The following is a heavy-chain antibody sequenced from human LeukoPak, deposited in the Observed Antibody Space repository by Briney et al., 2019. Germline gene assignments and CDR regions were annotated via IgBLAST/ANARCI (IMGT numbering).Heavy chain of an antibody. CDR3: ARDAPSVGGVPAALFDY. CDR1: GFTFSSYS. Sequence: GGSLRLSCAASGFTFSSYSMNWGRQAPGKGLEWVSYISSSSSTIYYADSVKGRFTISRDNAKNSLYLQMNSLRAEDTAVYYCARDAPSVGGVPAALFDYWGQGTLVTVSS. J-gene: IGHJ4*02. CDR2: ISSSSSTI. D-gene: IGHD2-2*01. V-gene: IGHV3-48*04.